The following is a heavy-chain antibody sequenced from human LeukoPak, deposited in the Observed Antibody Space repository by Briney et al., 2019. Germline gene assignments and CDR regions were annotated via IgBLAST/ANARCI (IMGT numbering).Heavy chain of an antibody. CDR1: GFTFSNAW. Sequence: GGSLRLSCAASGFTFSNAWMSWVRQAPGKGLEWVGRIKSKTDGGTTDYAAPVKGRFTISRDDSKNTLYLQMNSLRAEDTAVYYCARFITGLGDWGQGTLVTVSS. CDR2: IKSKTDGGTT. CDR3: ARFITGLGD. J-gene: IGHJ4*02. V-gene: IGHV3-15*01. D-gene: IGHD3-22*01.